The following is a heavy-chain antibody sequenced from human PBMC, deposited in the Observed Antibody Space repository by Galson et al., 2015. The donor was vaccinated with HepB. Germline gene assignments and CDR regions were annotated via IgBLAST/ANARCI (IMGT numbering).Heavy chain of an antibody. CDR3: ARRVDTAMGEPLHF. CDR2: IWYDGSNR. CDR1: GFTFSGYG. V-gene: IGHV3-33*08. J-gene: IGHJ3*01. D-gene: IGHD5-18*01. Sequence: SLRLSCAASGFTFSGYGMHWVRQAPGKGLEWVAVIWYDGSNRYYADSVKGRFTIPRDNSRNTLYRQMNSLRAEDTAVYYCARRVDTAMGEPLHFWGPGTMVTVSS.